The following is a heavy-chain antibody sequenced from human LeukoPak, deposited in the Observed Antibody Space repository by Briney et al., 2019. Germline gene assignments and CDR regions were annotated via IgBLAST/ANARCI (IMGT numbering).Heavy chain of an antibody. V-gene: IGHV3-30*02. Sequence: GGSLRLSCAASGFTFSNYGMHWVRQAPGKGLEWVAFIRYDANNKYYTDSVKDRFTISRDNSKNTLYLQMNSLRAEDTAVYYCAKDSSSWGNNWFDPWGQGTLVTVSS. CDR2: IRYDANNK. CDR1: GFTFSNYG. J-gene: IGHJ5*02. D-gene: IGHD6-13*01. CDR3: AKDSSSWGNNWFDP.